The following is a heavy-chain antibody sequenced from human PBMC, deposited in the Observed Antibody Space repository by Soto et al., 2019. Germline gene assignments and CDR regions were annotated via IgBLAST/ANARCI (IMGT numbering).Heavy chain of an antibody. J-gene: IGHJ5*01. CDR2: INPGNGIA. V-gene: IGHV1-3*01. Sequence: ASVKVSCKASGYTFTSYAMHWVRQAPEQRLEWMGRINPGNGIAKYSQKFQGRVTITTDKSTSTAYMELSSLRSEDTAVYYCAREINYYDRSGPWGQGDLVTVSS. D-gene: IGHD3-22*01. CDR1: GYTFTSYA. CDR3: AREINYYDRSGP.